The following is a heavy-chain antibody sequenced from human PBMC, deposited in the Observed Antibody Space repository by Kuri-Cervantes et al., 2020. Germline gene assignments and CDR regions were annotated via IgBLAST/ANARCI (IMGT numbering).Heavy chain of an antibody. CDR2: ISGSGGST. Sequence: GESLKISCAASGFTFSSYWMSWVRQAPGKGLEWVSAISGSGGSTYYADSVKGRFTISRDNSKNTLYLQMNSLRAEDTAVYYCARQWLVREGDAFDIWGQGTMVTVSS. CDR1: GFTFSSYW. CDR3: ARQWLVREGDAFDI. V-gene: IGHV3-23*01. J-gene: IGHJ3*02. D-gene: IGHD6-19*01.